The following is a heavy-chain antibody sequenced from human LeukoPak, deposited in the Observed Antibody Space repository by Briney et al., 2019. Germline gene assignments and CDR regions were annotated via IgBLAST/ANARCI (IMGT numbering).Heavy chain of an antibody. V-gene: IGHV4-30-2*01. J-gene: IGHJ4*02. CDR2: MYHSGS. D-gene: IGHD6-13*01. Sequence: PSETLSLTCAVSGGSISSGGYSWSWIRQPPGKGLEWIGYMYHSGSIYNPSLKSRVTISVDRSKNQSSLKLSSVTAADTAVYYCARVVAAAGNSFDFWGQGTLVTVSS. CDR3: ARVVAAAGNSFDF. CDR1: GGSISSGGYS.